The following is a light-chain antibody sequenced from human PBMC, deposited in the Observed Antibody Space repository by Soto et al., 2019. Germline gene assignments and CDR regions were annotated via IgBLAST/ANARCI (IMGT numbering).Light chain of an antibody. CDR1: QSVSSSY. J-gene: IGKJ5*01. Sequence: EIVLTQSPGTLSLSPGERATLSCRASQSVSSSYLAWYQQQPGQAPRLLIYGSSSRATGIPDRFSGSGSGTDFTLTISRLEPEDCAVYYCQQYGSSPITFGQGTRLEIK. V-gene: IGKV3-20*01. CDR3: QQYGSSPIT. CDR2: GSS.